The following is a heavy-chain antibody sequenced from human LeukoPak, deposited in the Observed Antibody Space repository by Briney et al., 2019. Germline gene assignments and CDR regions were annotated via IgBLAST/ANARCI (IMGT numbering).Heavy chain of an antibody. J-gene: IGHJ4*02. CDR3: AKAHLDYYDSSGYYALAFDY. V-gene: IGHV3-23*01. CDR2: ISGSGGST. D-gene: IGHD3-22*01. Sequence: GGSLGLSCAASGFTFSSYAMSWVRQAPGKRLEWVSAISGSGGSTYYADSVKGRFTISRDNSKNTLYLQMNSLRAEDTAVYYCAKAHLDYYDSSGYYALAFDYWGQGTLVTVSS. CDR1: GFTFSSYA.